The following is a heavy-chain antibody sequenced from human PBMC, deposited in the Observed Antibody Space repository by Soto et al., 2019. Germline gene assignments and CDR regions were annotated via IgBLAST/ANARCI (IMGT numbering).Heavy chain of an antibody. CDR3: AGAPRGNYGYPSYFDY. D-gene: IGHD3-10*01. CDR1: GYTFTSYG. V-gene: IGHV1-18*01. Sequence: ASVKVSCKASGYTFTSYGISWVRQAPGQGLEWMGWISAYNGNTNYAQKLQGRVTMTTDTSTGTAYMELRSLRSDDTAVYYCAGAPRGNYGYPSYFDYWGQGTLVTVSS. CDR2: ISAYNGNT. J-gene: IGHJ4*02.